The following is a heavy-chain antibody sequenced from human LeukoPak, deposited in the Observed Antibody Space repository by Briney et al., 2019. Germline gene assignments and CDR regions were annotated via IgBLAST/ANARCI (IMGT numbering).Heavy chain of an antibody. CDR1: GFTFDDYA. J-gene: IGHJ4*02. V-gene: IGHV3-48*03. Sequence: GGSLRLSCAASGFTFDDYAMNWVRQAPGKGLEWVSYITGGGDSIYYADSVKGRFTISRDNAKNSLYLQMNSLRAEDTAVYYCATNPKSRAGFFDFWGQGTLVTVSS. CDR3: ATNPKSRAGFFDF. D-gene: IGHD5-24*01. CDR2: ITGGGDSI.